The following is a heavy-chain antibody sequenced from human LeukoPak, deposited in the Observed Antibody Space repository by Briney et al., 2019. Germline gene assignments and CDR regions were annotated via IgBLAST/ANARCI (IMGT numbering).Heavy chain of an antibody. CDR1: GFTFGSYE. Sequence: GGSLRLSCAASGFTFGSYEMNWVRQAPGKGLEWVSYISSSGSTIYYADSVKGRFTISRDNAKNSLYLQMNSLRAVDTAVYYCARVRRDYYYYYMDVWGKGTTVTVSS. CDR3: ARVRRDYYYYYMDV. V-gene: IGHV3-48*03. J-gene: IGHJ6*03. CDR2: ISSSGSTI.